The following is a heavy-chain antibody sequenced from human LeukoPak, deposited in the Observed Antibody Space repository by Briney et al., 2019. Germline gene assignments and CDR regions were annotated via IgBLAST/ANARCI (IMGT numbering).Heavy chain of an antibody. CDR1: GFTFSSYG. Sequence: GGSLRLSCAASGFTFSSYGMSWVRQAPGKGLDWVSAISGSGGSTYYADSVKGRFTISRDNSKNTLYLQMNSLRAEDTAVYYCAKGDINYYGSGSYYTDYYYYMDVWGKGTTVTVSS. CDR2: ISGSGGST. J-gene: IGHJ6*03. D-gene: IGHD3-10*01. V-gene: IGHV3-23*01. CDR3: AKGDINYYGSGSYYTDYYYYMDV.